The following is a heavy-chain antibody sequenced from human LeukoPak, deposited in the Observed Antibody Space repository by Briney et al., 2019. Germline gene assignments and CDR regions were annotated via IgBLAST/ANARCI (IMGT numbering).Heavy chain of an antibody. CDR3: ATDFYDST. Sequence: GGSLRLSCATSGFTFSNAWMNWVRQAPGKGLEWVGCIRSNSDGGTIDYAAPVKGRFTLSRDDSKTTLYLQMNSLQTEDTAVYYCATDFYDSTWGQGTLVTVSS. D-gene: IGHD3-22*01. CDR1: GFTFSNAW. V-gene: IGHV3-15*07. CDR2: IRSNSDGGTI. J-gene: IGHJ5*02.